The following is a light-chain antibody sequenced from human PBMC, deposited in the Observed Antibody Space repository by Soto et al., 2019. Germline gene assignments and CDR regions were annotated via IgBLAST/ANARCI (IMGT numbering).Light chain of an antibody. CDR1: QSVSSSY. Sequence: EIVLTQSPATLSLSPGERATLSCRASQSVSSSYLAWYQQKGGQAPRLLIYGASTRATAIPARFSGSGSGTEFTLTISSLQSEDFAVYYCQQYDNWPPWTFGQGTKVDIK. CDR2: GAS. J-gene: IGKJ1*01. V-gene: IGKV3-15*01. CDR3: QQYDNWPPWT.